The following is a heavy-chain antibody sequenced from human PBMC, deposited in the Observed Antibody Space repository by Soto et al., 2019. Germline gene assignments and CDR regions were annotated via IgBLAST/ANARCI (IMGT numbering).Heavy chain of an antibody. J-gene: IGHJ6*03. D-gene: IGHD4-17*01. Sequence: PGGSLRLSCAASGVTFSSYGMHWVRQAPGKGLEWVAVIWYDGSNKYYADSVKGRFTISRDNSKNTLYLQMNSLRAEDTAVYYCARMLTVTWGLGYYYMDVWGKGTTVTVSS. CDR1: GVTFSSYG. CDR3: ARMLTVTWGLGYYYMDV. V-gene: IGHV3-33*01. CDR2: IWYDGSNK.